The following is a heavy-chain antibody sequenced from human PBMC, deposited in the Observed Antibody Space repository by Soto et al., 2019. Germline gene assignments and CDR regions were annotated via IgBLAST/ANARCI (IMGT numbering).Heavy chain of an antibody. CDR1: GGTFSSYA. V-gene: IGHV1-69*13. J-gene: IGHJ4*02. D-gene: IGHD1-7*01. CDR3: ARGLYNWNFQYSDY. Sequence: GASVKVSCKASGGTFSSYAISWVRQAPGQGLEWMGGIIPIFGTANYAQKFQGRVTITADESTSTAYMELSSLRSEDTAVYYCARGLYNWNFQYSDYWGQGTLVTVSS. CDR2: IIPIFGTA.